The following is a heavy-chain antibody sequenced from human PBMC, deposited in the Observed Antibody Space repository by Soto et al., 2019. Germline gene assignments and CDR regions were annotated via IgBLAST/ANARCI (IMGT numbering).Heavy chain of an antibody. D-gene: IGHD3-9*01. J-gene: IGHJ4*02. CDR3: ARTSRIKTGQLYX. V-gene: IGHV4-28*05. Sequence: PAETLSLTCSVPGYSIGTYNWWAWIRQPPGKGLEWIGYIYYTGTVYYNLSLKNRVSISVETASDQFSLTLTSVTAADTAVYYCARTSRIKTGQLYXWGQVALVTVSX. CDR1: GYSIGTYNW. CDR2: IYYTGTV.